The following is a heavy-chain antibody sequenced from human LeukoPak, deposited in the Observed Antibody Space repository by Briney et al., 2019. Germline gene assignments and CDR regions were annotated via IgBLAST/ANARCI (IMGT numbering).Heavy chain of an antibody. D-gene: IGHD3-10*01. CDR1: GYSFTSYW. J-gene: IGHJ4*02. CDR3: AREAYGSGSPLDY. V-gene: IGHV5-51*01. Sequence: GESLKISCKGSGYSFTSYWIGWVRQKPGKGLEWMGIIYPGDSETRYSPSFQGQVTISADESISTAYLQWSSLKASDIAMYYCAREAYGSGSPLDYWGQGTLVTVSS. CDR2: IYPGDSET.